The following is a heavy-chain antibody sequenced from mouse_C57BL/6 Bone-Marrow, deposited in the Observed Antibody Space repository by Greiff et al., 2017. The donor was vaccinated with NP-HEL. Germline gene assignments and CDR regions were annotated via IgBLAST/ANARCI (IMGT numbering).Heavy chain of an antibody. CDR1: GFSLTSYA. CDR3: ARITTVPLYAMDY. V-gene: IGHV2-9-1*01. D-gene: IGHD1-1*01. Sequence: VKLMESGPGLVAPSQSLSITCTVSGFSLTSYAISWVRQPPGKGLEWLGVIWTGGGTNYNSARKSRLSISKDNSKSQVFLKMNSLQTDDTARYYCARITTVPLYAMDYWGQGTSVTVSS. CDR2: IWTGGGT. J-gene: IGHJ4*01.